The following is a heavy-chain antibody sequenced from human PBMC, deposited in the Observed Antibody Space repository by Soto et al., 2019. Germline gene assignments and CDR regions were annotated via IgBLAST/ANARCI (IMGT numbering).Heavy chain of an antibody. Sequence: GESLKISCKGSGYSFTSYWIGWVRQMPGKGLEWMGIIYPGDSDTRYSPSFQGQVTISADKSISTAYLQWSSLKASDTAMYYCARQRGYSSSWYAYYYGMDVWGQGTTVTVS. D-gene: IGHD6-13*01. V-gene: IGHV5-51*01. CDR2: IYPGDSDT. CDR3: ARQRGYSSSWYAYYYGMDV. CDR1: GYSFTSYW. J-gene: IGHJ6*02.